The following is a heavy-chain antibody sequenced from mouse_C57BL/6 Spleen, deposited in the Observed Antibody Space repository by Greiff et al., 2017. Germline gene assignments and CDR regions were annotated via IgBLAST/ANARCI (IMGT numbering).Heavy chain of an antibody. J-gene: IGHJ2*01. D-gene: IGHD2-4*01. CDR3: ARQVDYDGRGFDY. V-gene: IGHV5-6*01. Sequence: EVKLMESGGDLVKPGGSLKLSCAASGFTFSSYGMSWVRQTPDKRLEWVATISSGGSYTYYPDSVKGRFTISRDNAKNTLYLQMSSLKSEDTAMYYCARQVDYDGRGFDYWGQGTTLTVSS. CDR2: ISSGGSYT. CDR1: GFTFSSYG.